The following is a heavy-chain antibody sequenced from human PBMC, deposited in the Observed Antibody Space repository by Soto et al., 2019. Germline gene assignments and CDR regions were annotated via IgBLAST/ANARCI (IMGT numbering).Heavy chain of an antibody. V-gene: IGHV5-51*01. D-gene: IGHD3-3*02. CDR3: TNGAISPFEY. CDR1: RYLFCSAF. Sequence: GEALNISCQIARYLFCSAFSCVGREKGGEFLWWLGTVYPIGSDLRYIPSLEGHVTISADNSINTAYFQLLNLKASDTAIYYCTNGAISPFEYWGQGTRVTGSS. CDR2: VYPIGSDL. J-gene: IGHJ4*02.